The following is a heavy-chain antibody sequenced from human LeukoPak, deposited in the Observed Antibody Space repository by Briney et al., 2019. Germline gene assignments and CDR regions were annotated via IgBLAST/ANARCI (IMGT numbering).Heavy chain of an antibody. J-gene: IGHJ6*03. CDR3: AKHSGWSYYNYYIDL. CDR2: IYLGGGT. V-gene: IGHV4-38-2*02. D-gene: IGHD6-19*01. CDR1: GYSMSSHFY. Sequence: SETLSLTCTVSGYSMSSHFYWGWIRQSPGKGLEWIGAIYLGGGTYFNPSLRSRVSISVDTSKNQFFLTLTSVTAADTAVYYCAKHSGWSYYNYYIDLWGTGTTVTVSS.